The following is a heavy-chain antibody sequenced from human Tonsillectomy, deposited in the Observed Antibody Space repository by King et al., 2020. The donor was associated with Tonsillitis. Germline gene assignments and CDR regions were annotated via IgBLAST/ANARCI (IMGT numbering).Heavy chain of an antibody. D-gene: IGHD3-22*01. V-gene: IGHV1-2*02. CDR1: GYTFSGYY. CDR2: LNPKSGGT. J-gene: IGHJ4*02. Sequence: QQVQSGAEVKKPGASVKVSCKASGYTFSGYYIHWVRQAPGQGLEWMGWLNPKSGGTIYAQKFQDRVTMTRDTSISTAYVEVSRLRSDDTAVYYCARADESSGYFWDFDYWGQGTLVTVSS. CDR3: ARADESSGYFWDFDY.